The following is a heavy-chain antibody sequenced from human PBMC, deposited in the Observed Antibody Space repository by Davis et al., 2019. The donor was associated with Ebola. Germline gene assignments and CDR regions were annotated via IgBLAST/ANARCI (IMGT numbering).Heavy chain of an antibody. CDR3: AREGYSGYDSHFDY. D-gene: IGHD5-12*01. CDR2: INAGNGNT. V-gene: IGHV1-3*01. Sequence: ASVKVSCKASGYTFTSYAMHWVRQAPGQRLEWMGWINAGNGNTKYSQKFQGRVTITRDTSTSTVYMELSSLRSEDTAVYYCAREGYSGYDSHFDYWGQGTLVTVSS. CDR1: GYTFTSYA. J-gene: IGHJ4*02.